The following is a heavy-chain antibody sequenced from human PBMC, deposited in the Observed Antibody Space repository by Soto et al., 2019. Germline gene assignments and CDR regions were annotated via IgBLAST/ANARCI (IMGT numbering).Heavy chain of an antibody. CDR3: AGDSSGYYYGGDYWFDP. J-gene: IGHJ5*02. CDR1: GFTFSSYS. D-gene: IGHD3-22*01. CDR2: ISSSSSYI. V-gene: IGHV3-21*01. Sequence: KPGGSLRLSCAASGFTFSSYSMNWVRQAPGKGLEWVSSISSSSSYIYYADSVKGRFTISRDNAKNSLYLQMNSLRAEDTAVYYCAGDSSGYYYGGDYWFDPWGQGTLVTVSS.